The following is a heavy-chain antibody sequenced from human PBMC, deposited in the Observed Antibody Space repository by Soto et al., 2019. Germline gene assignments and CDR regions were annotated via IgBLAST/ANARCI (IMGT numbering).Heavy chain of an antibody. CDR3: TTFYDSLPYYLFWYFEL. J-gene: IGHJ2*01. D-gene: IGHD3-22*01. CDR2: ISGRGDNT. V-gene: IGHV3-23*01. Sequence: EVQLLESGGGLVQPGGSLRLSCAASGFAFSSYAMSWVRQAPGKGLEWVSSISGRGDNTYNADSVKGRFTISRDNSKNTLSLQMNSLRAEDTAIYYCTTFYDSLPYYLFWYFELWGRGTVVTVSS. CDR1: GFAFSSYA.